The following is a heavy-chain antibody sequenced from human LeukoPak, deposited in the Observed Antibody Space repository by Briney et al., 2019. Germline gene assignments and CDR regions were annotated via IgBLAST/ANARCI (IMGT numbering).Heavy chain of an antibody. Sequence: KDGESLKISCKGSGYSFTSYWIGWVRQMPGKGLEWMGIIYPGDSDTRYSPSFQGQVTISVDKSITTVYLQWSTLRASDTATYFCARRVAESSSWHVKFFDYWGQGTLVTVSS. CDR1: GYSFTSYW. CDR2: IYPGDSDT. D-gene: IGHD6-13*01. V-gene: IGHV5-51*01. J-gene: IGHJ4*02. CDR3: ARRVAESSSWHVKFFDY.